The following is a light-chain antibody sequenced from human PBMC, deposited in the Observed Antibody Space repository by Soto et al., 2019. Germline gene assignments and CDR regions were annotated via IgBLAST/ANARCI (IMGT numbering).Light chain of an antibody. V-gene: IGKV3-20*01. CDR1: QSVSSSY. J-gene: IGKJ1*01. CDR3: QQYGSSGT. CDR2: GAS. Sequence: EIVLKQSPGTLSLSPGERATLSCRASQSVSSSYLAWYQQKPGQAPRLLIYGASSRATGIPDRFSGSGSGTDFTLTISRLEPEDFAVYYCQQYGSSGTFGQGTKVEIK.